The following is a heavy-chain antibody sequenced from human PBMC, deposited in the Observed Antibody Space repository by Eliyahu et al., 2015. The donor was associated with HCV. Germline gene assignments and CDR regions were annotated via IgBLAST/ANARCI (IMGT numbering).Heavy chain of an antibody. V-gene: IGHV3-30*18. CDR1: GFTFRDYA. J-gene: IGHJ4*02. CDR2: ISYDGTNK. Sequence: QVQLVESGGGVVQPGKSLRLSCVASGFTFRDYAMHWVRQAPGKGLEWVAVISYDGTNKYYMDSVEGRFTVSRDNSKNTLYLQMNSLRAEDTAIYYCTNDYGDYAPDDYWGQGTLVTVSS. CDR3: TNDYGDYAPDDY. D-gene: IGHD4-17*01.